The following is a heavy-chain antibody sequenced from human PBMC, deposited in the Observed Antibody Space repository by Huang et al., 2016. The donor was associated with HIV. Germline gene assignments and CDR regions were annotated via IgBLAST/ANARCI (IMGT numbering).Heavy chain of an antibody. D-gene: IGHD3-16*02. J-gene: IGHJ4*02. CDR1: GFTFGSSA. CDR2: ILVGNGNT. V-gene: IGHV1-58*01. CDR3: AADTGFYRIFES. Sequence: QMQVLQSGPEVKKPGTSVKVSCKASGFTFGSSAVQWVRQARGQRLEWIGWILVGNGNTKYAQKFHERVIISWDMSLTTAYMELHSLTSEDTAMYYCAADTGFYRIFESWGQGTLVTVSS.